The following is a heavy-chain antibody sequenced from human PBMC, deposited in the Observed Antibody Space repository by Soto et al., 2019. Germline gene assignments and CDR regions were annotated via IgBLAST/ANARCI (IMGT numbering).Heavy chain of an antibody. V-gene: IGHV3-66*01. Sequence: GGSLRLSCAASGFTVSSNYMSWVRQAPGKGLEWVSVFYSGGTTYYADSVKGRFTISRDNSKNTLYLQMNSLRAEDTAVYYCARNGDSSDYRGWFDPWGQGTLVTVSS. CDR3: ARNGDSSDYRGWFDP. CDR2: FYSGGTT. CDR1: GFTVSSNY. D-gene: IGHD3-22*01. J-gene: IGHJ5*02.